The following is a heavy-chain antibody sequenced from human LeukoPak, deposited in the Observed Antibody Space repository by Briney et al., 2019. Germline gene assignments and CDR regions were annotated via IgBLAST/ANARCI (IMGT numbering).Heavy chain of an antibody. CDR3: ARQNYGSGSNWFDP. V-gene: IGHV4-59*01. CDR1: GGSISSYY. J-gene: IGHJ5*02. D-gene: IGHD3-10*01. Sequence: PSETLSLTCTVSGGSISSYYWSWIRQPPGKGLEWIGYIYYSGSTNYNPSLKSRVTISVDTSKNQFSLKLSSVTAADTAVYYCARQNYGSGSNWFDPWGQGTLVTVSS. CDR2: IYYSGST.